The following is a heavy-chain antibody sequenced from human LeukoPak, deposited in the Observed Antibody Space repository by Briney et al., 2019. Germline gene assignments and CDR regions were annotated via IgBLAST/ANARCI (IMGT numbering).Heavy chain of an antibody. D-gene: IGHD6-19*01. J-gene: IGHJ4*02. V-gene: IGHV4-39*07. CDR2: IDYSGST. Sequence: PSETLSLTCSVSGGSISSSSYYWGWIRQPPGKGLEWIGSIDYSGSTYYNPSLKSRATISIDTSKNRFSLKLSSVTAADMAVYYCAREYTLYRSGWFLDYWGQGTVVTVSS. CDR1: GGSISSSSYY. CDR3: AREYTLYRSGWFLDY.